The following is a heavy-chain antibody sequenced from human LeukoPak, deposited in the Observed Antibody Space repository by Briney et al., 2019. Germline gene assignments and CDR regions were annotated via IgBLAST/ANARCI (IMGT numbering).Heavy chain of an antibody. CDR3: AKGTDYCSGGSCYSVYYYYYYMDV. D-gene: IGHD2-15*01. CDR1: GFTFSSYG. CDR2: ISGSGGST. J-gene: IGHJ6*03. Sequence: PGGSLRLSCAASGFTFSSYGMSWVRQAPGKGLEWVSAISGSGGSTYYADSVKGRFTISRDNSKNTLYLQMNSLRAEDTAVYYCAKGTDYCSGGSCYSVYYYYYYMDVWGKGTTVTISS. V-gene: IGHV3-23*01.